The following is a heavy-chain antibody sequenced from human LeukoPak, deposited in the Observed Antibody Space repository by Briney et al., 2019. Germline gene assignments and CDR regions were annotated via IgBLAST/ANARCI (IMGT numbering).Heavy chain of an antibody. CDR3: ARPYDFWSGYLYYGMDV. Sequence: SGGSLRLSCAASGFTFSDYYMSWIRQAPGKGLEWVSSISSSSSYIYYADSVKGRFTISRDNAKNSLYLQMNSLRAEDTAVYYCARPYDFWSGYLYYGMDVWGQGTTVTVSS. CDR1: GFTFSDYY. J-gene: IGHJ6*02. CDR2: ISSSSSYI. D-gene: IGHD3-3*01. V-gene: IGHV3-11*06.